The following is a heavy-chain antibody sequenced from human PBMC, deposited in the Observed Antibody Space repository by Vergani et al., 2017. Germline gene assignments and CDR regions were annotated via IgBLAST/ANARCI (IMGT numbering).Heavy chain of an antibody. CDR3: AKEEWGIAAAGATPGFYMDV. J-gene: IGHJ6*03. V-gene: IGHV3-30*18. CDR1: GFTFSSYG. CDR2: ISYDGSNK. D-gene: IGHD6-13*01. Sequence: VQLLQSEGAVVQPGGSLRLSCAASGFTFSSYGMHWVRQAPGKGLEWVAVISYDGSNKYYADSVKGRFTISRDNSKNTLYLQMKSLRAEDTAVYYCAKEEWGIAAAGATPGFYMDVWGKGTTVTVSS.